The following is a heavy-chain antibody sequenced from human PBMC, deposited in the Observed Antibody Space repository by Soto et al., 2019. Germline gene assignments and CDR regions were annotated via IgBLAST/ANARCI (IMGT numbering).Heavy chain of an antibody. Sequence: QVQLVQSGAEVKKPGSSVKVSCKASGGTFSSYAISWVRQAPGQGLEWMGGIIPIFGTANYAQKFQGRVTITADESTSTAYMELRSLRSEDTAVYYCAREKGTDIVVVPAAIVYGMDVWGQGTTVTVSS. CDR2: IIPIFGTA. CDR3: AREKGTDIVVVPAAIVYGMDV. J-gene: IGHJ6*02. D-gene: IGHD2-2*02. CDR1: GGTFSSYA. V-gene: IGHV1-69*01.